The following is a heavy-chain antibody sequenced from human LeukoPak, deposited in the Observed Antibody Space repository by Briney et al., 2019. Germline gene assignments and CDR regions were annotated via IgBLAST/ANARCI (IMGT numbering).Heavy chain of an antibody. D-gene: IGHD2-15*01. Sequence: GGSLRLSCAASGFAFSTYSMNWVRQAPGKGLEWVSLISWDGGTTYYADSVKGRFTIARDNSKNSLCLQMNSLRTEDTALYYCAKEMVVAAALDYWGQGTRVTVSS. J-gene: IGHJ4*02. CDR2: ISWDGGTT. CDR3: AKEMVVAAALDY. CDR1: GFAFSTYS. V-gene: IGHV3-43*01.